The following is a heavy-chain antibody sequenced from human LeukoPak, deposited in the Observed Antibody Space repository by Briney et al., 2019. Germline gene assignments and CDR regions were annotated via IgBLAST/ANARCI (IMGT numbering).Heavy chain of an antibody. CDR2: IKTDGSIT. CDR3: ARLRRVRGTGFDY. V-gene: IGHV3-74*01. Sequence: PGGSLRLSCAASGFSFSVFWMHWVRQAPGKGPVWVSRIKTDGSITDYADSVKGRFTISRDNAKNTLYLQMNSLRAEDTAVYYCARLRRVRGTGFDYWGQGTLVTVSS. D-gene: IGHD3-10*01. CDR1: GFSFSVFW. J-gene: IGHJ4*02.